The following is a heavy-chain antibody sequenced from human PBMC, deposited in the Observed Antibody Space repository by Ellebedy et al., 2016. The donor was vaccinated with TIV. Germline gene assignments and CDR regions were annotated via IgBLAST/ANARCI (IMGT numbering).Heavy chain of an antibody. D-gene: IGHD1-26*01. CDR2: TYPTGST. J-gene: IGHJ6*02. Sequence: MPSETLSLTCTVSGGSNRSYYWSWIRQPAGKGLEWIGRTYPTGSTSDRPTLKSRITMSIDTSKNQFSLKMTSVTAADTAVYYCARVSGDYYFVMDVWGQGTTVTVSS. V-gene: IGHV4-4*07. CDR1: GGSNRSYY. CDR3: ARVSGDYYFVMDV.